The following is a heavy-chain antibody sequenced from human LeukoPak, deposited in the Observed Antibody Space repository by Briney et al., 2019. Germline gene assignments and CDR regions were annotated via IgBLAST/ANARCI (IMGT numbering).Heavy chain of an antibody. CDR3: ARFVDYYGSGSYPHY. CDR1: GGSFSGYY. D-gene: IGHD3-10*01. CDR2: INHSGST. V-gene: IGHV4-34*01. J-gene: IGHJ4*02. Sequence: SETLSLTCAVYGGSFSGYYWSWIRQPPGKGLEWIGEINHSGSTNYNPSLKSRVTISVDTSKNQFSLKLSSVTAADTAVYYCARFVDYYGSGSYPHYWGQGTLVTVSS.